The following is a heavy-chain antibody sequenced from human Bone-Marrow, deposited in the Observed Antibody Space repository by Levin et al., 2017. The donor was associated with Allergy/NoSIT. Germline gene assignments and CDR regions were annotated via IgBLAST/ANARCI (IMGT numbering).Heavy chain of an antibody. CDR1: GFTFSSYG. CDR3: ARDRLVAERQHYYDYGMDV. CDR2: IWYDGSNK. V-gene: IGHV3-33*01. Sequence: GGSLRLSCAASGFTFSSYGMHWVRQAPGKGLEWVAVIWYDGSNKYYADSVKGRFTISRDNSKNTLYLQMNSLRAEDTAVYYCARDRLVAERQHYYDYGMDVWGQGTTVTVSS. D-gene: IGHD2-2*01. J-gene: IGHJ6*02.